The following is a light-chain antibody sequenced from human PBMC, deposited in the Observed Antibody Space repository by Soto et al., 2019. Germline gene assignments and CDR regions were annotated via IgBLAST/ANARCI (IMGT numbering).Light chain of an antibody. J-gene: IGKJ1*01. V-gene: IGKV1-5*01. CDR1: QSISNW. Sequence: DIQMTQSPSSLSASVGDRVTITCRASQSISNWLARYQQKPGTAPKLLIYHASTLESGVPSRFSGSGSGTEFTLTISSLQPDDFATYYCQQYNSYSFGQGTKVDIK. CDR3: QQYNSYS. CDR2: HAS.